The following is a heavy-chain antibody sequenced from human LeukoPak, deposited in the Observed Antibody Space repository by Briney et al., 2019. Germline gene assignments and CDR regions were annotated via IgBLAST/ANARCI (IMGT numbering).Heavy chain of an antibody. J-gene: IGHJ4*02. V-gene: IGHV1-24*01. Sequence: GASVRVSRKISGYTLTELSMHWVRQAPGKGLEWMGGFDPEDGETIYAQKFQGRVTMTEDTSTDTAYMELSSLRSEDTAVYYCATGFIVGATFDYWGQGTLVTVSS. CDR2: FDPEDGET. CDR3: ATGFIVGATFDY. CDR1: GYTLTELS. D-gene: IGHD1-26*01.